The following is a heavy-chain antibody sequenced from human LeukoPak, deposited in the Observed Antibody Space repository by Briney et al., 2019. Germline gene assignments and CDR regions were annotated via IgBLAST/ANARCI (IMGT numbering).Heavy chain of an antibody. J-gene: IGHJ5*02. CDR2: ISYDGSNK. Sequence: PGGSLRLSCAASGFTFSSYAMHWVRQAPGKGLEWVAVISYDGSNKYYADSVKGRFTISRDNSKNTLYLQMNSLRAEDTAVYYCAREGRYCSGGSCYDRFDPWGQGTLVTVSS. CDR1: GFTFSSYA. V-gene: IGHV3-30*04. D-gene: IGHD2-15*01. CDR3: AREGRYCSGGSCYDRFDP.